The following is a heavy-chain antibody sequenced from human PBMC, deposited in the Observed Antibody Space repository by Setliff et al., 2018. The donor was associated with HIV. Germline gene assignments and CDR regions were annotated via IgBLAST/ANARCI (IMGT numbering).Heavy chain of an antibody. CDR1: GGSISRYY. CDR3: ARSPEWGAGGIDY. D-gene: IGHD1-26*01. J-gene: IGHJ4*02. CDR2: VYFTGHA. V-gene: IGHV4-59*01. Sequence: SETLSLTCTVSGGSISRYYWSWIRQSPGKGLEWIGYVYFTGHANFNPSLKSRVTMSIDTPQNQFSLTLTSVTAADTAVYYCARSPEWGAGGIDYWGQGTLVTVSS.